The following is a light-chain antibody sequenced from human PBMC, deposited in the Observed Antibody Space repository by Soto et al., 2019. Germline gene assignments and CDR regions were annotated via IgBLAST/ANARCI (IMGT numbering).Light chain of an antibody. CDR1: QSVSNSY. V-gene: IGKV3-20*01. J-gene: IGKJ1*01. CDR2: GAS. CDR3: QQYGSSPPT. Sequence: EIVLTQSPGTLSLSPGERATLSCRASQSVSNSYLAWYQQKPGQAPRLLIYGASSRATGIPDRFSGSGSGTDFTLTISRLEPEDFAVYYCQQYGSSPPTFGQGTKVESK.